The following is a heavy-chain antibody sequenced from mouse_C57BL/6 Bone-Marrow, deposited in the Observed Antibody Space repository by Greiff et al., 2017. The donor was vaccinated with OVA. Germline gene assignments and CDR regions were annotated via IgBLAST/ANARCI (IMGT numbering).Heavy chain of an antibody. CDR1: GYTFTSYG. J-gene: IGHJ4*01. Sequence: QVQLKESGAELARPGASVKLSCKASGYTFTSYGISWVKQRTGQGLEWIGEIYPRSGNTYYNEKFKSKATLTVDKPSSTAYMQLSSLTSEDSAVYYCARRSLDYWGQGTSVTVSS. V-gene: IGHV1-81*01. CDR3: ARRSLDY. CDR2: IYPRSGNT.